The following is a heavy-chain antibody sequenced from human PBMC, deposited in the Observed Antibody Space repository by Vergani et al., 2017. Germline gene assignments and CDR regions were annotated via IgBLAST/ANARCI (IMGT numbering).Heavy chain of an antibody. CDR3: AKFGIQLWFPRGARPEDSFDY. D-gene: IGHD5-18*01. Sequence: QVQLQESGPGLVKPSETLSLTCTVSGGSISSYYWSWIRQPAGKGLEWIGRIYTSGSTNYNPSLKSRVTMSVDTSKNQFSLKLSSVTAADTAVYYCAKFGIQLWFPRGARPEDSFDYWGQGTLVTVSS. V-gene: IGHV4-4*07. CDR1: GGSISSYY. CDR2: IYTSGST. J-gene: IGHJ4*02.